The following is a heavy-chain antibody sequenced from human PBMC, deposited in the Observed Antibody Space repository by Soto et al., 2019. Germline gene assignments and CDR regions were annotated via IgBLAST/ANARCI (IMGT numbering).Heavy chain of an antibody. D-gene: IGHD1-20*01. J-gene: IGHJ6*02. CDR1: GYSFTDYW. V-gene: IGHV5-10-1*01. CDR2: INPDDSSV. CDR3: ARLFPYNYTSSLGGLDAWGKGTLVTVSADV. Sequence: GESLKISCEASGYSFTDYWMTWVRQMPGKGLEWVGRINPDDSSVIYSPSFQGHVSISVDKSIRTAYLQWGSLRAPDTAMSYCARLFPYNYTSSLGGLDAWGKGTLVTVSADVWGQGTTVTVSS.